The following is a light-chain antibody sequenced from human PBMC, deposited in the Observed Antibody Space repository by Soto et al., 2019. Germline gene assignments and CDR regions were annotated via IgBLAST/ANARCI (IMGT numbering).Light chain of an antibody. J-gene: IGKJ5*01. Sequence: EIVMRQSPATLSVSPGERVTLSCRASQSVRSNLAWYQQKPGQAPRLLIYGASTRATGLPARFSGSGSGTDFTLTISSLQSEDFAVYYCQQYNTWPPITFGQGTRLEI. V-gene: IGKV3-15*01. CDR3: QQYNTWPPIT. CDR1: QSVRSN. CDR2: GAS.